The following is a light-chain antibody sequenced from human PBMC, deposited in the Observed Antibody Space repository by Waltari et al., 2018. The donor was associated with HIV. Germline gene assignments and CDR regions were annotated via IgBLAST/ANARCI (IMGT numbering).Light chain of an antibody. V-gene: IGLV2-14*01. CDR2: EVS. Sequence: HSVLTQPASVSGSPGQSITISCSGPTSDLSSLNFVSWYQPSPGRAPKLIIFEVSSRPSGISDRFSGPKAGATASLTISALRTEDEADYFCSSYSPRGSVVFGGGTKVTVL. J-gene: IGLJ3*02. CDR3: SSYSPRGSVV. CDR1: TSDLSSLNF.